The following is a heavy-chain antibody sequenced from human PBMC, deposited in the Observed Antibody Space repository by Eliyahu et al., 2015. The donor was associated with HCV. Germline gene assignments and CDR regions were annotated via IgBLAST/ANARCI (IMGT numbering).Heavy chain of an antibody. J-gene: IGHJ4*02. CDR1: GGSFSDYY. D-gene: IGHD6-13*01. CDR3: ARGRIAAATSYYFDY. V-gene: IGHV4-34*01. Sequence: QVQLQQWGAGLLKPSETLSLTCAVYGGSFSDYYWSWIRQPPGKGLEWIGEINHSGSSNYNPSLKSRVTISVDASKNQFSLKLNSVTAADTAVYYCARGRIAAATSYYFDYWGQGTLVTVSS. CDR2: INHSGSS.